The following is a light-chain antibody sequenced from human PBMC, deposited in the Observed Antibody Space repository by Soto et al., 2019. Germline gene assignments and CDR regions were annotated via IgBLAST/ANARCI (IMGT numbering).Light chain of an antibody. Sequence: DIQLTQSPSSLSASVGDTATISCRTNQSVSRYMNWYQQKPGTAPKPLIYYVSSLQGGVPSRFSGSGSATDSTLTISSLPPEDFVTYYCQQSYYLPRTFGQGTRLDIK. CDR2: YVS. CDR1: QSVSRY. V-gene: IGKV1-39*01. J-gene: IGKJ2*01. CDR3: QQSYYLPRT.